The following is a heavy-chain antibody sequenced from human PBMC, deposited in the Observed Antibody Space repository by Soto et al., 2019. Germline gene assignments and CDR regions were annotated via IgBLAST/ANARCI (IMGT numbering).Heavy chain of an antibody. CDR3: ARAGIAVAGPPYYYYGMDV. CDR2: INPSGGST. CDR1: GYTFTSYY. Sequence: GASVKVSYKASGYTFTSYYMHWVRQAPGQGLEWMGIINPSGGSTSYAQKFQGRVTMTRDTSTSTVYMELSSLRSEDTAVYYCARAGIAVAGPPYYYYGMDVWGQGTTVTVSS. D-gene: IGHD6-19*01. V-gene: IGHV1-46*01. J-gene: IGHJ6*02.